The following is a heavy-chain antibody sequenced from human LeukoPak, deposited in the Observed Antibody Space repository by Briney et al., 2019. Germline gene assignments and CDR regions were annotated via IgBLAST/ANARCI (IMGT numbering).Heavy chain of an antibody. V-gene: IGHV3-43D*03. CDR2: ISWDGGST. D-gene: IGHD1-26*01. Sequence: PGGSLRLSCAASGFTFDDYAMHWVRQAPGKGLEWVSLISWDGGSTYYADSVKGRFTISRDNSKNSLYLQMNSLRAEDTAVYYCARDGGEWELGLWGQGTLVTVSS. CDR3: ARDGGEWELGL. CDR1: GFTFDDYA. J-gene: IGHJ4*02.